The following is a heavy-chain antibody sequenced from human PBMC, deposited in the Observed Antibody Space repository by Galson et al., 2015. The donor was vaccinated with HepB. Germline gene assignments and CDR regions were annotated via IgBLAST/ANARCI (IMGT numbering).Heavy chain of an antibody. CDR2: ITGSGGST. CDR1: GSTFSNYA. D-gene: IGHD3-10*01. J-gene: IGHJ4*02. Sequence: SLRLSCAASGSTFSNYALSWVRQAPGKGLEWVSAITGSGGSTYYADSVKGRFTISRGNSKNTLYLRMNSLRAEDTAVYYCAIYASGSYFGPPDYFDYWGQGTLVTVSS. V-gene: IGHV3-23*01. CDR3: AIYASGSYFGPPDYFDY.